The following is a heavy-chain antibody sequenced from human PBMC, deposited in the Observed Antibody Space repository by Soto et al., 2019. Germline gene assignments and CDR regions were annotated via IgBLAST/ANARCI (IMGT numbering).Heavy chain of an antibody. Sequence: PSETLSLTCTVSGGAISTYYWTWIRQAPGKGLEWIGNIYYSGSTNCNPSLKRRVTMSVDTSRKEFSLKMNSVTAADTAVYYCSRGSNPYDGTAYLDYWGQGALVTVSS. CDR2: IYYSGST. CDR1: GGAISTYY. V-gene: IGHV4-59*01. CDR3: SRGSNPYDGTAYLDY. D-gene: IGHD3-22*01. J-gene: IGHJ4*02.